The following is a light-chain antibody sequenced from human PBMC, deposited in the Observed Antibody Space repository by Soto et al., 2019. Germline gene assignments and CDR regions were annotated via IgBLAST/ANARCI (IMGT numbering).Light chain of an antibody. CDR1: QTIGSY. CDR3: QQRYSTPQT. Sequence: EIEINQVRSSLSASVGDRVTLTCRASQTIGSYLNWYKQKPGKAHKLMIYAASSLQSGVPSRFSAILYGTDFTLTLSSLQPEEWSTDAGQQRYSTPQTFVQFTKFEIK. V-gene: IGKV1-39*01. CDR2: AAS. J-gene: IGKJ1*01.